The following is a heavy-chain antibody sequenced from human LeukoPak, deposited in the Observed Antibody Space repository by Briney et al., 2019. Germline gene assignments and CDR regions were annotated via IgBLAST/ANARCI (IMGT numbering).Heavy chain of an antibody. CDR2: FNTITGNP. D-gene: IGHD3-9*01. CDR1: GYTFTSYA. J-gene: IGHJ3*02. CDR3: ARVGYDILTGYPLDAFDI. V-gene: IGHV7-4-1*02. Sequence: ASVKVSCKASGYTFTSYAMNWVRQAPGQGLEWMGWFNTITGNPTYAQGFTGRFVFSLDTSVSTAYLQISSLKAEDTAVYYCARVGYDILTGYPLDAFDIWGQGTMVTVSS.